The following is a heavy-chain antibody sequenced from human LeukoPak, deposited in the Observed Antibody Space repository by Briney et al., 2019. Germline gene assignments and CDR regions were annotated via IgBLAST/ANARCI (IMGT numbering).Heavy chain of an antibody. CDR1: GFTFSSHG. CDR2: IWYDGSNK. J-gene: IGHJ6*03. Sequence: GGSLRLPCAASGFTFSSHGMHWVRQAPGEGLKWLAVIWYDGSNKYYADSVKGRFTISRDNSKNTLYVEMNSLRAEDTAVYYCVRWGPDKAMDVWDKGTTVTVSS. D-gene: IGHD7-27*01. CDR3: VRWGPDKAMDV. V-gene: IGHV3-33*01.